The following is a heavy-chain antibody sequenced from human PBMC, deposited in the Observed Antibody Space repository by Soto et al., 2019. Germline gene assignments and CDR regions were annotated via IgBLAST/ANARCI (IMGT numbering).Heavy chain of an antibody. CDR3: ARPNRHYYYYGMDV. J-gene: IGHJ6*02. Sequence: QVQLVESGGGVVQPGRSLRLSCAASGFTFSSYAMHWVRQARGKGLEWVAVISYDGSNKYYADSVKGRFTISRDNSKNTLYLQMNSLRAEDTAVYYCARPNRHYYYYGMDVWGQGTTVNVSS. CDR1: GFTFSSYA. V-gene: IGHV3-30-3*01. D-gene: IGHD7-27*01. CDR2: ISYDGSNK.